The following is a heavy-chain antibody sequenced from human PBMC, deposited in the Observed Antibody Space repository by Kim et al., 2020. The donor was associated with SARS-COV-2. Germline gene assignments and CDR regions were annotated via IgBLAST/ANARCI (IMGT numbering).Heavy chain of an antibody. J-gene: IGHJ4*02. D-gene: IGHD3-3*01. V-gene: IGHV3-9*01. CDR1: GFTFDEYA. CDR3: AKDWFPRVLRFLDWPSPFDY. CDR2: ISWNSGSI. Sequence: GGSLRLSCAASGFTFDEYAMHWVRQAPGKGLEWVSGISWNSGSIGYADSVKGRFTISRDNAKNSLYLQMDSLRAEDTALYYCAKDWFPRVLRFLDWPSPFDYWGQGTLVTVSS.